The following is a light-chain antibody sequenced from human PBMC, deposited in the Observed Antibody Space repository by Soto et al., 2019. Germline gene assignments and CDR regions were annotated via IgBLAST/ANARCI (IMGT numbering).Light chain of an antibody. V-gene: IGKV1-39*01. J-gene: IGKJ3*01. Sequence: DIQMTQSPSSLSASVGDRVTITCRASQSIGSYLNWYWQKPGTAPKLLIYGASSLHSGVPSRFSASGSGTDFTLTISSLQPEDFGTYFCQQSNSMRSTFGPGTKVDIK. CDR1: QSIGSY. CDR2: GAS. CDR3: QQSNSMRST.